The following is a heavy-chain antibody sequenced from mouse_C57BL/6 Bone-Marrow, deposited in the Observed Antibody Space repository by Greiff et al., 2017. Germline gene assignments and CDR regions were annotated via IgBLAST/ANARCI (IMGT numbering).Heavy chain of an antibody. D-gene: IGHD4-1*01. V-gene: IGHV1-22*01. CDR3: ARFLGRGAWFAY. Sequence: EVQLQQSGPELVKPGASVKMSCKASGYTFTDYNMHWVKQSHGKSLEWIGYINPNNGGTSYNQKFKGKATLTVNKSSSTAYMELRSLTSEDSAVYYCARFLGRGAWFAYWGQGTLVTVSA. J-gene: IGHJ3*01. CDR2: INPNNGGT. CDR1: GYTFTDYN.